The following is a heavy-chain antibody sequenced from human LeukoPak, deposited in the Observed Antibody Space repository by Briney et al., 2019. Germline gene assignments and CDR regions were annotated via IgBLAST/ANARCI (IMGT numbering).Heavy chain of an antibody. J-gene: IGHJ6*02. D-gene: IGHD3-16*01. CDR3: ARGGGLDV. V-gene: IGHV3-7*03. CDR2: INHNGNVN. CDR1: GFTFSDYS. Sequence: GGSLRLSCAASGFTFSDYSMNWVRQAPGKGLEWVASINHNGNVNYYVDSVKGRFTISRDNAKNSLYLQMSNLRAEDTAVYFCARGGGLDVWGQGATVTVSS.